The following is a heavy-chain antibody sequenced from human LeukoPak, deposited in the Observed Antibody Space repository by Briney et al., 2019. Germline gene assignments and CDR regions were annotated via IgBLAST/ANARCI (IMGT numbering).Heavy chain of an antibody. CDR2: INPNSGGT. Sequence: GASVKVSCKASGYTFTGYYMHWVRQAPGQGLEWMGWINPNSGGTNYAQKFQGRVTMTRDTSISTAYMELSRLRSDDTAVYYCAREGGIIVGATHDYWGQGTLVTVSS. CDR3: AREGGIIVGATHDY. J-gene: IGHJ4*02. V-gene: IGHV1-2*02. CDR1: GYTFTGYY. D-gene: IGHD1-26*01.